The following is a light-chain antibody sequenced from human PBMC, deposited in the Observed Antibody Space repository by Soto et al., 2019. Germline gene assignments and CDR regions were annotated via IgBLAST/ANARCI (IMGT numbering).Light chain of an antibody. Sequence: QSALTQPASVSGSPGQSITISCSGTSSDVGGYNYVSWYQQHPGKAPKLMIYEVTNRPSGVSTRFSGSKSGNTASLTISGVQAEDEADYYCSSYSTSIISVVFGGGTKVTVL. CDR1: SSDVGGYNY. CDR3: SSYSTSIISVV. J-gene: IGLJ2*01. V-gene: IGLV2-14*01. CDR2: EVT.